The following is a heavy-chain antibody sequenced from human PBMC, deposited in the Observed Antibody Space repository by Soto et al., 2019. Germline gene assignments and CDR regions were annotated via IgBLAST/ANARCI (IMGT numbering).Heavy chain of an antibody. CDR2: IIPILGIA. CDR1: GGTFSSYT. J-gene: IGHJ5*02. CDR3: ARGLRYFDWLLSNWFDP. V-gene: IGHV1-69*02. Sequence: ASVKVSCKASGGTFSSYTISWVRQAPGQGLEWMGRIIPILGIANYAQKFQGRVTITADKSTSTAYMELSSLRSEDTAVYYCARGLRYFDWLLSNWFDPWGQGTLVTVSS. D-gene: IGHD3-9*01.